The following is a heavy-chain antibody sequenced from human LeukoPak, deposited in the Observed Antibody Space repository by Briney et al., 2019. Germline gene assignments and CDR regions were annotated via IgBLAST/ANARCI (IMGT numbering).Heavy chain of an antibody. D-gene: IGHD3-3*01. CDR3: ARDRRDFWSGYC. V-gene: IGHV3-21*01. CDR1: GFTFSSYS. CDR2: ISSSSSYI. Sequence: GGSLRLFCAASGFTFSSYSMNWVRQAPGKGLEWVSSISSSSSYIYYADSVKGRFTISRDNAENSLYLQMNSLRAEDTAVYYCARDRRDFWSGYCWGQGTLVTVSS. J-gene: IGHJ4*02.